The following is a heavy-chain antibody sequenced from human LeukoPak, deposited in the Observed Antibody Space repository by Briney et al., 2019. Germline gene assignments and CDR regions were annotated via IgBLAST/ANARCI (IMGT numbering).Heavy chain of an antibody. CDR2: ISGSGGST. V-gene: IGHV3-23*01. CDR3: AKDDKCVAGPDRCAFDI. D-gene: IGHD6-19*01. Sequence: GGSLRLSCAASGFTFSSYAMSWVRQAPGKGLEWVSAISGSGGSTYYADSVKGRFTISRDNSKNTLYLQMNSLRAEDTAVYYCAKDDKCVAGPDRCAFDIWGQGTMVTVSS. J-gene: IGHJ3*02. CDR1: GFTFSSYA.